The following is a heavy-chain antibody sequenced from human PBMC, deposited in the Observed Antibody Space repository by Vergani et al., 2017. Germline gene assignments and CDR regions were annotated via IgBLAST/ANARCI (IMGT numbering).Heavy chain of an antibody. CDR2: INHSGST. Sequence: QVQLQQWGAGLLKHSETLSLNCAVYGGSFSGYYWSWIRQPPGKGLEWIGEINHSGSTNYNPSLKSRVTISVDTSKNQFSLKLSSVTAADTAVYYCARGIVVVIAGGFDPWGQGTLVTVSS. CDR1: GGSFSGYY. J-gene: IGHJ5*02. V-gene: IGHV4-34*01. D-gene: IGHD2-21*01. CDR3: ARGIVVVIAGGFDP.